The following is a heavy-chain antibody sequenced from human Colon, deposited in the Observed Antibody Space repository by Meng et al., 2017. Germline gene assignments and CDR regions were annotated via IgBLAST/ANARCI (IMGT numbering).Heavy chain of an antibody. Sequence: GGSLRLSCAASGFTVSNNYISWVRQAPGKGLEWVSLIYSAGSTYYADSVKGRFTISRDNSKNTVYLQMDSLRAEDTAVYYCARHVHYWGQGTLVTVSS. V-gene: IGHV3-66*02. CDR2: IYSAGST. CDR3: ARHVHY. D-gene: IGHD2-8*01. J-gene: IGHJ4*02. CDR1: GFTVSNNY.